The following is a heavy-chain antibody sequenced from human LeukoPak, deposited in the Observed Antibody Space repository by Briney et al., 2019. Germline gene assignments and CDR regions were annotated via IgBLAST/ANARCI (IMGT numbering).Heavy chain of an antibody. V-gene: IGHV4-59*01. CDR1: GASISNYY. CDR2: VSYSGST. D-gene: IGHD3-22*01. Sequence: SETLSLTCTVSGASISNYYWSWIRQPPGKGLECIGYVSYSGSTTYNPSLRSRVTISLDTSKNQFSLNLSSVTGADTAVYHCARGGPGSGWHYYLDYWGQGTLVTVSS. CDR3: ARGGPGSGWHYYLDY. J-gene: IGHJ4*02.